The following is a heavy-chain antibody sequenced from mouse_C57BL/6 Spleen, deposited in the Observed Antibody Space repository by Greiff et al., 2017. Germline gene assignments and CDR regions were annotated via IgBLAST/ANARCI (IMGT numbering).Heavy chain of an antibody. D-gene: IGHD2-3*01. V-gene: IGHV5-9*01. CDR3: ARWLLLYYAMDY. CDR2: ISGGGGNT. Sequence: EVNVVESGGGLVKPGGSLKLSCAASGFTFSSYTMSWVRQTPEKRLEWVATISGGGGNTYYPDSVKGRFTISRDNAKNTLYLQMSSLRSEDTALYYCARWLLLYYAMDYWGQGTSVTVSS. CDR1: GFTFSSYT. J-gene: IGHJ4*01.